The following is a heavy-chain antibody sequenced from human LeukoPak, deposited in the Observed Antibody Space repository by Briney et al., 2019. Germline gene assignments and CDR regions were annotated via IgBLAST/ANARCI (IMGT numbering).Heavy chain of an antibody. J-gene: IGHJ5*02. Sequence: SGPTLVNPPQTLTLTCTFSGFSLSTSGVGVGWIRQPPGKALEWLALIYWDDDKRYSPSLKSRLTIIKDTSKNQVVLRMTNMDPVDTATYYCAHSQANLPYYYGSGIAWGQGTLVTVSS. CDR1: GFSLSTSGVG. CDR3: AHSQANLPYYYGSGIA. CDR2: IYWDDDK. V-gene: IGHV2-5*02. D-gene: IGHD3-10*01.